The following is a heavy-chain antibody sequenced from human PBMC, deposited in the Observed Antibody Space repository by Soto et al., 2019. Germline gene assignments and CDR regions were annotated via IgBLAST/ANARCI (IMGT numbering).Heavy chain of an antibody. J-gene: IGHJ6*02. V-gene: IGHV4-34*01. CDR3: AKIGLRRLPRATNYYHYMHV. CDR2: INHSGST. D-gene: IGHD4-17*01. Sequence: SETLSLTCAVYGGSLSGYYRSWICQPPGKGLEWIGEINHSGSTNYNPSLKSRVTKSIDTSKNQFSLKLSAVTAADTAVYYCAKIGLRRLPRATNYYHYMHVWGQGTTVTVSS. CDR1: GGSLSGYY.